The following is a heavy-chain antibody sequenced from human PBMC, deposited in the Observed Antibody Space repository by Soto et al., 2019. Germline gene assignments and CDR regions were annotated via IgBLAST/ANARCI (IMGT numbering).Heavy chain of an antibody. Sequence: PGGSLSLSCAASGFRFSDHYMTWIRQAPGKGLEWVSKISGGGTTMYYADSVKGRFTVSRDNAKNSLYLQMNSLRADDTAVYYCAGDPFSYASRFWAPGALVNVSS. CDR2: ISGGGTTM. CDR3: AGDPFSYASRF. V-gene: IGHV3-11*01. CDR1: GFRFSDHY. J-gene: IGHJ4*02. D-gene: IGHD3-16*01.